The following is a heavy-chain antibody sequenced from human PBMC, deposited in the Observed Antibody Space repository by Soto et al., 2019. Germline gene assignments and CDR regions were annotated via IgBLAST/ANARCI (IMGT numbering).Heavy chain of an antibody. V-gene: IGHV3-7*04. Sequence: EVQLVESGGGLVQPGGSLRLSCVGSGFPFSVYWMTWVRQTPGRGLEWLATIKHDGNEKYYVDSVKGRFSISRDNAKKSLNLQMNNLRVEDTAVYYCARDGTGSNYLYQWGQGTLVTVSS. CDR3: ARDGTGSNYLYQ. J-gene: IGHJ4*02. CDR1: GFPFSVYW. CDR2: IKHDGNEK. D-gene: IGHD4-4*01.